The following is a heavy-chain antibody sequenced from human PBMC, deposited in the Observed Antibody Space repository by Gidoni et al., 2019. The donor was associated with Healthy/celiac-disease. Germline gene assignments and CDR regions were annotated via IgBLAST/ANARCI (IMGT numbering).Heavy chain of an antibody. J-gene: IGHJ5*02. CDR2: INPGGGRK. CDR3: AGGGGGGELLSHIGWFDP. D-gene: IGHD3-10*01. CDR1: GYTFTSYY. Sequence: QVQLVQSGAEVKKPGASVKVSCKASGYTFTSYYMPWVRQAPGQGLGWMGIINPGGGRKSYEKKSQGRVTMTRDTPTSTVYRGWSSLRSEDTAVYYWAGGGGGGELLSHIGWFDPWGQGTLVTVSS. V-gene: IGHV1-46*01.